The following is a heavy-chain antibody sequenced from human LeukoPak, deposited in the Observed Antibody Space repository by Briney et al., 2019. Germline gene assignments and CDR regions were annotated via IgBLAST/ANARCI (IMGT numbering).Heavy chain of an antibody. D-gene: IGHD5-12*01. V-gene: IGHV4-59*01. CDR1: GGSTSSYY. CDR2: IYYSGNT. J-gene: IGHJ4*02. Sequence: SETLSLTCTVSGGSTSSYYWNWIRQPPGKGLEWIAYIYYSGNTNYNPSLKSRVTISVDTSKNQFSLKLSSVTAADTAVYYCARGIVATIRRFDYWGQGTLVTVSS. CDR3: ARGIVATIRRFDY.